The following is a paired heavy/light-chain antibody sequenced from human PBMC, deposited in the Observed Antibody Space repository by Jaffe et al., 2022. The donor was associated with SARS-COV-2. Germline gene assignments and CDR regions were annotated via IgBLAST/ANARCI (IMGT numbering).Heavy chain of an antibody. CDR2: INPKSGGT. V-gene: IGHV1-2*02. Sequence: QVQLVQSGAEVKKPGASVKVSCKASGHTFTGYYMHWVRQAPGQGLEWMGWINPKSGGTNYARKFQGRVTMSRDTTISTAYMELSRVRSDDTAVYYCAREGSYDSSGYAGNYGMDVWGQGTTVTVSS. CDR3: AREGSYDSSGYAGNYGMDV. D-gene: IGHD3-22*01. CDR1: GHTFTGYY. J-gene: IGHJ6*02.
Light chain of an antibody. CDR2: DVS. Sequence: QSALTQPASVSGSPGQSITISCTETSSDVGGYNYVSWYQQHPGKAPKLMLYDVSNRPSGVSDRFSGSKSGNTASLTISGLQAEDEADYYCSSYTGSSAWVFGGGTKLTVL. CDR1: SSDVGGYNY. V-gene: IGLV2-14*01. CDR3: SSYTGSSAWV. J-gene: IGLJ3*02.